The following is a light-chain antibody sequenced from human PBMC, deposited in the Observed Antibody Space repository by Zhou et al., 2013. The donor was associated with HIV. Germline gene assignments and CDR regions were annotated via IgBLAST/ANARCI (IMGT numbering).Light chain of an antibody. CDR1: ESISSW. CDR2: KAS. J-gene: IGKJ2*01. V-gene: IGKV1-5*03. CDR3: QHYNTYSLTYT. Sequence: DVQLTQSPSSLSASVGDRVTITCRASESISSWLAWYQQKPGKAPKLLIYKASSLESGVSSRFSGSGSGTEFTLTISSLQPDDFATYHCQHYNTYSLTYTFGSGDQAGD.